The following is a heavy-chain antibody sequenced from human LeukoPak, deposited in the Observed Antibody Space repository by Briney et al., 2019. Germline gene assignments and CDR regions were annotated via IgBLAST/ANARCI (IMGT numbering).Heavy chain of an antibody. J-gene: IGHJ4*02. D-gene: IGHD5-18*01. CDR3: ARDPGDTAIPAGS. CDR2: INPNSGAS. Sequence: GASVKVSCKASGYTFTGYYMHWVRQAPGQGLEWMGWINPNSGASSYAQKFQGRVTMTRDTSITTACMELNRLRFDDAAVYYCARDPGDTAIPAGSRGQGTLVTVSS. V-gene: IGHV1-2*02. CDR1: GYTFTGYY.